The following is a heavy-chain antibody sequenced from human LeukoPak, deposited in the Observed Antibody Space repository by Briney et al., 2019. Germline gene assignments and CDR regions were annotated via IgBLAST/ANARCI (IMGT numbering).Heavy chain of an antibody. CDR1: GGSISSYY. CDR3: ARAFSSGWYPYFIGDLWFDY. Sequence: SETLSLNCTVSGGSISSYYWSWIRQPPGKGLEWIGNIYYTGSTNYNPSLKSRVTISVDTSKNQFSLKLSSVTAADTAVYYCARAFSSGWYPYFIGDLWFDYWGQGTLVTVSS. D-gene: IGHD6-19*01. J-gene: IGHJ4*02. CDR2: IYYTGST. V-gene: IGHV4-59*01.